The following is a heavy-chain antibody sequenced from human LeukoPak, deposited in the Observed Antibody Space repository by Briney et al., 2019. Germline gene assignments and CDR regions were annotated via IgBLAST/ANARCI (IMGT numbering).Heavy chain of an antibody. J-gene: IGHJ5*02. Sequence: GGSLRLSCTTSGFTFGTHTMHWVRQAPGKGLVWVSRINPDGSSTSYADSVKGRFTISRDNAKNTLYLQMNSLRAEDTAVYYCVKYGDYKFDPWGQGTLVTVSS. CDR1: GFTFGTHT. D-gene: IGHD4-17*01. V-gene: IGHV3-74*01. CDR3: VKYGDYKFDP. CDR2: INPDGSST.